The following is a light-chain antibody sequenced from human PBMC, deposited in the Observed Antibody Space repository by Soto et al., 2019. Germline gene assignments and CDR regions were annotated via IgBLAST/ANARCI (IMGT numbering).Light chain of an antibody. CDR3: QQNGGSPPYT. CDR2: GAS. J-gene: IGKJ2*01. Sequence: VLTQSPGTLSLSPGERATISCRASQSISSSYLAWYQHKPGQAPRLLIYGASSGASGIPHRFSGSGSGTDFTLTISTLEPEDCGVFYCQQNGGSPPYTFGQGTRLEIK. CDR1: QSISSSY. V-gene: IGKV3-20*01.